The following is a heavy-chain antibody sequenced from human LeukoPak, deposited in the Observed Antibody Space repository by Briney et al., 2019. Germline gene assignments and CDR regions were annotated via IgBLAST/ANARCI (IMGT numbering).Heavy chain of an antibody. CDR3: ARTGKGKDWDDAFDI. V-gene: IGHV1-2*02. D-gene: IGHD3-9*01. CDR1: GYTFTGYY. CDR2: INPNSGGT. Sequence: ASVKVSCTASGYTFTGYYMHWVRQAPGQGLEWMGWINPNSGGTNYAQKFQGRVTMTRDTSISTAYMELSRLRSDDTAVYYCARTGKGKDWDDAFDIWGQGTMVTVSS. J-gene: IGHJ3*02.